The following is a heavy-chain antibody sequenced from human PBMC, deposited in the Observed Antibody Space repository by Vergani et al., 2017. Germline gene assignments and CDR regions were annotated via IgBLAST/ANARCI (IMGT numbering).Heavy chain of an antibody. CDR1: GFTFSNSA. CDR2: ISGPGLST. J-gene: IGHJ4*02. D-gene: IGHD2-21*01. CDR3: ADLYGDDGFSPF. V-gene: IGHV3-23*01. Sequence: LESGGGLVQPGGSLRLSCAASGFTFSNSAVSWVCQAPGRGLAWVSSISGPGLSTYYADSVKGRFSISRDNSKNTVYLQINSLRAEDTAFYYCADLYGDDGFSPFWGQGTLVTVSS.